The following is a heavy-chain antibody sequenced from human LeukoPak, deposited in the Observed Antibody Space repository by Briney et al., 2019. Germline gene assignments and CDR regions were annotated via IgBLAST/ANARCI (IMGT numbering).Heavy chain of an antibody. J-gene: IGHJ4*02. CDR2: INWNGGST. CDR3: ARASNYDFWSGYYLLDY. Sequence: GGSLRLSCAASGFTFDDYGMSWVRQAPGKGLEWVSGINWNGGSTGYADSVKGRFTISRDNAKNSLYLQMNSLRAEDTALYYCARASNYDFWSGYYLLDYWGQGTLVTVS. D-gene: IGHD3-3*01. CDR1: GFTFDDYG. V-gene: IGHV3-20*04.